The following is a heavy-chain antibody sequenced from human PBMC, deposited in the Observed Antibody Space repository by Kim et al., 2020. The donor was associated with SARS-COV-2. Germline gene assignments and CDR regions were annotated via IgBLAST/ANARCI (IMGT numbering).Heavy chain of an antibody. V-gene: IGHV3-49*02. J-gene: IGHJ6*02. D-gene: IGHD3-3*01. CDR3: TILRFLEWLLDYYGMDV. Sequence: VKGRFTISRDDSKSIAYLQMNSLKTEDTAVYYCTILRFLEWLLDYYGMDVWGQGTTVTVSS.